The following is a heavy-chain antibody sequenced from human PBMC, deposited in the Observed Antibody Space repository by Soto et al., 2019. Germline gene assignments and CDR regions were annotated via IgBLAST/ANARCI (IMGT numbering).Heavy chain of an antibody. V-gene: IGHV4-39*01. CDR3: ESLALCGGNGGGDY. D-gene: IGHD2-15*01. Sequence: SETLSLTCTVSGGSISSSSYYWGWIRQPPGKGLEWIGSSYYSGSTYYNPSLKSRVTISVDTSKSQFSLKLSSVTAADTAVYSCESLALCGGNGGGDYWGQGTLVTVSS. CDR2: SYYSGST. J-gene: IGHJ4*02. CDR1: GGSISSSSYY.